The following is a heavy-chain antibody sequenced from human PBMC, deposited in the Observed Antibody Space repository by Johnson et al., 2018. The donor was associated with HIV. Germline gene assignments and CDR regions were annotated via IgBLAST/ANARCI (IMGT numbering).Heavy chain of an antibody. Sequence: QVQLVESGGGVVQPGRSLRLSCAASGFTFSSYGMHWVRQAPGKGLEWVAVISYDGSNKYYADSVKGRFTISRDNSKNTLYLQMNSLRAEDTAVYYCAKGPEYYDCRDDADAFDIWGQGTMVTVSS. CDR2: ISYDGSNK. CDR3: AKGPEYYDCRDDADAFDI. V-gene: IGHV3-30*18. D-gene: IGHD3-22*01. J-gene: IGHJ3*02. CDR1: GFTFSSYG.